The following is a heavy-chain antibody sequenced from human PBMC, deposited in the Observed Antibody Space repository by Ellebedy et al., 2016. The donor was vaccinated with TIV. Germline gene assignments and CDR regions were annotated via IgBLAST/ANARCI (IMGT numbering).Heavy chain of an antibody. CDR3: ARDPSPSIAARPGDY. CDR2: IIPIFGTA. D-gene: IGHD6-6*01. Sequence: SVKVSCXASGGTFSSYAISWVRQAPGQGLEWMGGIIPIFGTANYAQKFQGRVTITADESTSTACMELSSLRSEDTAVYYCARDPSPSIAARPGDYWGQGTLVTVSS. J-gene: IGHJ4*02. V-gene: IGHV1-69*13. CDR1: GGTFSSYA.